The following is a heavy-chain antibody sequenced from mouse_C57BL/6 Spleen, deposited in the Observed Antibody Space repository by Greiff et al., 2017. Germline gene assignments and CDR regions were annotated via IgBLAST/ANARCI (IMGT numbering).Heavy chain of an antibody. Sequence: VKLQQSGAELVRPGTSVKVSCKASGYAFTNYLIEWVKQRPGQGLEWIGVINPGSGGTNYNEKFKGKATLTADKSSSTAYMQLSSLTSEDSAVYFCARRGGYDYDADAYYYAMDYWGQGTSVTVSS. CDR2: INPGSGGT. CDR3: ARRGGYDYDADAYYYAMDY. D-gene: IGHD2-4*01. J-gene: IGHJ4*01. V-gene: IGHV1-54*01. CDR1: GYAFTNYL.